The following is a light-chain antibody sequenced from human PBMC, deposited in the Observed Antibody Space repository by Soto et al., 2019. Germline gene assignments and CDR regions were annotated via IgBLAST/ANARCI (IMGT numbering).Light chain of an antibody. Sequence: IHMTQSHSTLSASLGYSFTNTFRASQNINGWLAWYQQKPGKAPKVLIYKASSLESGVPSRFSGSGSGTDFTLTISSLQPEDFATYFCQQLNSYPITFGQGTRLEIK. J-gene: IGKJ5*01. CDR1: QNINGW. CDR2: KAS. V-gene: IGKV1-5*03. CDR3: QQLNSYPIT.